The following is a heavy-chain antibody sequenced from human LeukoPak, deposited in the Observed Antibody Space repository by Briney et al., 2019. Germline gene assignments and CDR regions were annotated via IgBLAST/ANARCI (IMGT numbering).Heavy chain of an antibody. J-gene: IGHJ4*02. V-gene: IGHV1-46*01. CDR1: GYTFTSYY. Sequence: GASVKVSCKASGYTFTSYYMHWVRQAPGQGLEWMGIINPSGGSTSYAQKFQGRVTMTTDTSTSTAYMELRSLRSDDTAVYYCARDGDYDSSGYEQTPEQDYWGQGTLVTVSS. D-gene: IGHD3-22*01. CDR2: INPSGGST. CDR3: ARDGDYDSSGYEQTPEQDY.